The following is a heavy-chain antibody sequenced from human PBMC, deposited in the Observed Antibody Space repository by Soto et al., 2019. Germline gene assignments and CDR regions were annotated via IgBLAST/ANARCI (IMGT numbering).Heavy chain of an antibody. D-gene: IGHD3-22*01. CDR2: ISRSGSTI. CDR3: ARGSDYYESSGYYWGPDDAFGI. V-gene: IGHV3-48*03. Sequence: GVSLRRSCAASGFTLSSYEMHWVPKAPGKGLEWDSYISRSGSTIYDADSVKGRFTISRDNAKNSLYLQMNSLRAEDTAVYYCARGSDYYESSGYYWGPDDAFGIWGEGTMVTGS. J-gene: IGHJ3*02. CDR1: GFTLSSYE.